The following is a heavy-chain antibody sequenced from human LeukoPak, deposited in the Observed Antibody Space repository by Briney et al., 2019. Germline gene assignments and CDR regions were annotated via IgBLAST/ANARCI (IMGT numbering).Heavy chain of an antibody. CDR3: ARGRYCSGGSCYGYWFDP. CDR1: GYTFTSYD. CDR2: MNPNSGNT. V-gene: IGHV1-8*03. D-gene: IGHD2-15*01. Sequence: ASVKVSCKASGYTFTSYDINWVRQATGQGLEWMGWMNPNSGNTGYAQKFQGRVTITRNTSISTAYMELSSLRSEDTAVYYCARGRYCSGGSCYGYWFDPWGQGTLVTVSS. J-gene: IGHJ5*02.